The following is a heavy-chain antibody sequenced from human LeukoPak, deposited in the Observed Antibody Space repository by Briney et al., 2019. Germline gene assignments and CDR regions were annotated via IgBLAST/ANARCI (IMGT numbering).Heavy chain of an antibody. CDR2: ISYDGSIK. J-gene: IGHJ4*02. Sequence: GGSLRLSCAASGFTFSSYAMHWVRQAPGKGLEWVAVISYDGSIKYYADSVKGRFTISRDSSKNTLYLQMSSVRAEDTAVYYCAREVGYYFDYWGQGTLVTVSS. V-gene: IGHV3-30*04. CDR3: AREVGYYFDY. CDR1: GFTFSSYA. D-gene: IGHD3-10*01.